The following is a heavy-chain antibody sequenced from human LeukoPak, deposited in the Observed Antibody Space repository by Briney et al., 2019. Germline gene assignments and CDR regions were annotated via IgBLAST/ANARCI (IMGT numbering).Heavy chain of an antibody. CDR3: ARGVEPLAANTLAY. V-gene: IGHV3-53*01. D-gene: IGHD1-14*01. Sequence: PGGSLRLSCAASGFTVITNDMTWVRQAPGEELVWGSVLYSDGNTKYADSVQGRFTISRYNSKNTLYLEMNRLSPDDTAVYYCARGVEPLAANTLAYWGQGTLVTVSS. CDR1: GFTVITND. J-gene: IGHJ4*02. CDR2: LYSDGNT.